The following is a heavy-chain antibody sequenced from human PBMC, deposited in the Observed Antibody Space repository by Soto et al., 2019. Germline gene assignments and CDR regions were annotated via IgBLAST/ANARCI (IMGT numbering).Heavy chain of an antibody. CDR2: ISGSGGST. J-gene: IGHJ4*02. Sequence: GGSLRLSCAASGFTFSSYAMSWVRQAPGKGLEWVSAISGSGGSTYYADSVKGRLTISRDNSKNTLYLQMNSLRAEDTAVYYCAKKVSIMITFGGVIVPAFDYWGQGTLVTVSS. V-gene: IGHV3-23*01. CDR3: AKKVSIMITFGGVIVPAFDY. D-gene: IGHD3-16*02. CDR1: GFTFSSYA.